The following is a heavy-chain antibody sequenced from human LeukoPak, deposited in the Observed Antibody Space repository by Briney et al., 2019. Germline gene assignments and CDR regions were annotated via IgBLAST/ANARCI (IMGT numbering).Heavy chain of an antibody. CDR3: ARVGYYIVTDYYGYAFDI. D-gene: IGHD3-9*01. J-gene: IGHJ3*02. V-gene: IGHV4-59*01. Sequence: SAILSLSCTVSCSFISSYYWCLIRQPPGEGLEWVGKIYYGGSNNYNPSLKGRFTISVDTSKNQFSLKLSSVTAEDTAVYYCARVGYYIVTDYYGYAFDIWGQGTMVTVSS. CDR2: IYYGGSN. CDR1: CSFISSYY.